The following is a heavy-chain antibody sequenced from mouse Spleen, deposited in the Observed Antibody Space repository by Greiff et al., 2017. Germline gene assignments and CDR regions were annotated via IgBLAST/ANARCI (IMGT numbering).Heavy chain of an antibody. V-gene: IGHV5-17*01. Sequence: EVQVVESGGGLVKPGGSLKLSCAASGFTFSDYGMHWVRQAPEKGLEWVAYISSGSSTIYYADTVKGRFTISRDNAKNTLFLQMTSLRSEDTAMYYCARWGYCLDYWGQGTTLTVSS. J-gene: IGHJ2*01. D-gene: IGHD2-3*01. CDR3: ARWGYCLDY. CDR2: ISSGSSTI. CDR1: GFTFSDYG.